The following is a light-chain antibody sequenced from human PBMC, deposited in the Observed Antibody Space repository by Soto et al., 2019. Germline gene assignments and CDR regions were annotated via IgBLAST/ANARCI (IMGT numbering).Light chain of an antibody. Sequence: DIQVTQHPSSLSASVGDRVTITCRASQGIKNYLAWYQQKPGETPKLLIYDASSLESGVPSRFSGSGSGTDFTLTISSLQPEDFATYYCQQSYSTPLITFGQGTRLENK. CDR1: QGIKNY. CDR3: QQSYSTPLIT. J-gene: IGKJ5*01. CDR2: DAS. V-gene: IGKV1-39*01.